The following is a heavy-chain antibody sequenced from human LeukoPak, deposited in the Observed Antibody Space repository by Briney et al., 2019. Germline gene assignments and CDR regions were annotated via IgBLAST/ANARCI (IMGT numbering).Heavy chain of an antibody. Sequence: SETLSLTYTVSGGSISSYYWSWIRQPPGKGLEWIGYIYYSGSTNYNPSLKSRVTISVDTSKNQFSLKLSSVTAADTAVYYCARVVVVAASDAFDIWGQGTMVTVSS. CDR3: ARVVVVAASDAFDI. CDR2: IYYSGST. D-gene: IGHD2-15*01. V-gene: IGHV4-59*08. J-gene: IGHJ3*02. CDR1: GGSISSYY.